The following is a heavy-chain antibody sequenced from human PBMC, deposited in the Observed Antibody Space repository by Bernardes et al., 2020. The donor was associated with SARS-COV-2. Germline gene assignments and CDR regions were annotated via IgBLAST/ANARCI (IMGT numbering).Heavy chain of an antibody. Sequence: ASVKVSCKASGYTFTSYGISWVRQAPGQGLEWMGWISAYNGNTNYAQKLQGRVTMTTDTSTSTAYMELRSLRSDDTAVYYCARERYNWNPYPFDPWGQGTLVTVSS. V-gene: IGHV1-18*01. CDR2: ISAYNGNT. J-gene: IGHJ5*02. D-gene: IGHD1-20*01. CDR1: GYTFTSYG. CDR3: ARERYNWNPYPFDP.